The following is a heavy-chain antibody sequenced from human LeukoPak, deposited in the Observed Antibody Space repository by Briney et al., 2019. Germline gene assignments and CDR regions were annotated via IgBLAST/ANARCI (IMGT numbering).Heavy chain of an antibody. Sequence: ASLKVSCKASGYTFTSYYMHWVRQAPGQGLEWMGIINPSGGSTSYAQKFKGRVTMTRDTSKSTVYMELSSLRSEDTAVYYCARYPMDRGARGGLYGRDVWGEGPADTVSS. CDR3: ARYPMDRGARGGLYGRDV. V-gene: IGHV1-46*01. D-gene: IGHD3-10*01. CDR2: INPSGGST. J-gene: IGHJ6*04. CDR1: GYTFTSYY.